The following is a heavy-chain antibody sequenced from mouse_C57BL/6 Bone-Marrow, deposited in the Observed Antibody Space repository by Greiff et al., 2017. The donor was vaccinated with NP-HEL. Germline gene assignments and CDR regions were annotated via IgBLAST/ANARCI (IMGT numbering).Heavy chain of an antibody. CDR2: IFPGSGST. V-gene: IGHV1-75*01. J-gene: IGHJ3*01. CDR3: ARSLPGYLAWFAY. Sequence: VQLQQSGPELVKPGASVKISCKASGYTFTDYYINWVKQRPGQGLEWIGWIFPGSGSTSYNEKFKGKATLTVDKSSSTAYMLLSSLTSEDSAVYFCARSLPGYLAWFAYWGQGTLVTVSA. CDR1: GYTFTDYY. D-gene: IGHD3-2*02.